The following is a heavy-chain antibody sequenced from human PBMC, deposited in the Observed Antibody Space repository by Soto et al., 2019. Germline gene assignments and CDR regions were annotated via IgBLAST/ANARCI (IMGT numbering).Heavy chain of an antibody. CDR3: ARISGSGHLGWFDP. CDR1: GFTFNTYG. CDR2: IWYDGSYR. V-gene: IGHV3-33*01. D-gene: IGHD3-10*01. J-gene: IGHJ5*02. Sequence: QTGGSLRLSCISSGFTFNTYGMFWARQAPGTGLEWVAGIWYDGSYRYYVDSVKGRFTVSRDNSKNTVYLGMNNLRAEDTAVYYCARISGSGHLGWFDPWGQGTLVTVSS.